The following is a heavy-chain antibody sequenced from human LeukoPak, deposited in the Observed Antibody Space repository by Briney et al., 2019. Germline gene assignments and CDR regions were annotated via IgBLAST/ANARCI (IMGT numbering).Heavy chain of an antibody. V-gene: IGHV3-30-3*01. J-gene: IGHJ4*02. CDR3: TTDEVPNYDEYYFDY. CDR2: ISYDGSNK. CDR1: GFTFSSYA. Sequence: GRSLRLSCAASGFTFSSYAMHWVRQAPGKGLEWVAVISYDGSNKYYADSVKGRFTISRDNSKNTLYLQMNSLKTEDTAVYYCTTDEVPNYDEYYFDYWGQGTLVTVSS. D-gene: IGHD3-22*01.